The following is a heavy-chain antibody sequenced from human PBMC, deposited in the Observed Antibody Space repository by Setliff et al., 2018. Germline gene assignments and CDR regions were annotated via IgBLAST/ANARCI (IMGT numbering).Heavy chain of an antibody. J-gene: IGHJ5*02. CDR2: IYTSGST. Sequence: SETLSLTCAVYGGSFSGYYWSGIRQPAGKGLEWIGRIYTSGSTNYNPSLKSRVTISVDTSKNQFSLKLSSVTAADTAVYYCARTRGSSGWLNWFDPWGQGTLVTVSS. V-gene: IGHV4-59*10. CDR3: ARTRGSSGWLNWFDP. CDR1: GGSFSGYY. D-gene: IGHD6-19*01.